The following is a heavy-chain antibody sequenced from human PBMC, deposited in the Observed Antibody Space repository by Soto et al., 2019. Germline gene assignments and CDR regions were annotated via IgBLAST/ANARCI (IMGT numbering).Heavy chain of an antibody. CDR1: GYSFTSYW. J-gene: IGHJ6*02. CDR2: IDPSDSYT. D-gene: IGHD6-6*01. CDR3: ARRAISSSSSDYYYYGMDV. Sequence: PGESLKISCKGSGYSFTSYWISWVRQMPGKGLEWMGRIDPSDSYTNYSPSFQGHVTISADKSISTAYLQWSSLEASDTAMYYCARRAISSSSSDYYYYGMDVWGQGTTVTVSS. V-gene: IGHV5-10-1*01.